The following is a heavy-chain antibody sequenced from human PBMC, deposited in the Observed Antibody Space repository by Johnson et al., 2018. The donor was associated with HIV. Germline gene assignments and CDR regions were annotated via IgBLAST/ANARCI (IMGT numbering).Heavy chain of an antibody. CDR1: GITFSSYW. D-gene: IGHD3-22*01. CDR2: IKQDGSEK. J-gene: IGHJ3*02. CDR3: ARDRSGYYYDGSGYDAFDI. V-gene: IGHV3-7*01. Sequence: VQLVESGGGFVQPGGSLRLSCAASGITFSSYWMSWVRQAPGKGLEWVANIKQDGSEKYYVDSVKGRFTISRDNAKNSMYLQMNSLRAEDTAIDYCARDRSGYYYDGSGYDAFDIWGQGTMVTVSS.